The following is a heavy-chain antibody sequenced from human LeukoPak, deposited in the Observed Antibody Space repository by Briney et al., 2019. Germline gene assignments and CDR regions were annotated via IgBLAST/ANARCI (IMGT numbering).Heavy chain of an antibody. D-gene: IGHD1-1*01. CDR2: IGTASDT. Sequence: GGSLRLSCAASGFTFSSFDMHWVRQPTGQGLEWVSNIGTASDTYYPGSVEGRFTLSRDNAKNSLYLQMNSLTAGDTAVYYCARGPPRGKYYYMDVWGKGTTVTVSS. J-gene: IGHJ6*03. CDR3: ARGPPRGKYYYMDV. CDR1: GFTFSSFD. V-gene: IGHV3-13*01.